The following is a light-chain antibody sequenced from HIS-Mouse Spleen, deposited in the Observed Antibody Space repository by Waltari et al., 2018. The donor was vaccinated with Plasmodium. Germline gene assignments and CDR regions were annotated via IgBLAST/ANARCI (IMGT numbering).Light chain of an antibody. CDR3: SSYAGSNNLV. V-gene: IGLV2-8*01. Sequence: QSALTPPPSASGSPGQSVTISCTGTSSDVGGYNYVSWYQQHPGKAPKLMMYEVSKRPSGVPDRFSGSKSGNTASLTVSGLQAEDEADYYCSSYAGSNNLVFGGGTKLTVL. J-gene: IGLJ2*01. CDR2: EVS. CDR1: SSDVGGYNY.